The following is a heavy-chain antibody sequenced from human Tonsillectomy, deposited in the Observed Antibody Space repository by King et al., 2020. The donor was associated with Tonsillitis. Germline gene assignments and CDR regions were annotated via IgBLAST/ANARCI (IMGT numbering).Heavy chain of an antibody. CDR3: ARDYDILTGYYFDY. Sequence: VQLQQSGPGLVKPSQSLSLTCAICGDSVSSNSADWNWIRWSPSRGLEWLGRTYYRSKCYNDYAVSVKSRITLNPDTSKNQFSLQLNSVTPGDSAVYYCARDYDILTGYYFDYWGQGTLVTVSS. J-gene: IGHJ4*02. CDR1: GDSVSSNSAD. V-gene: IGHV6-1*01. D-gene: IGHD3-9*01. CDR2: TYYRSKCYN.